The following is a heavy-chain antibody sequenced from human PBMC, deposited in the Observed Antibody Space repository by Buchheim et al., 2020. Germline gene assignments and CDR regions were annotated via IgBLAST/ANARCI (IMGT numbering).Heavy chain of an antibody. J-gene: IGHJ5*02. CDR3: ARDRYCSGGSCYSHWFDP. CDR1: GGSISSGGYS. D-gene: IGHD2-15*01. CDR2: IYHSGST. V-gene: IGHV4-30-2*01. Sequence: QLQLQESGSGLVKPSQTLSLTCAVSGGSISSGGYSWSWIRQPPGKGLEWIGYIYHSGSTYYNPSLKSRVTISVDRSKNHFSLKLSSVTAADTAVYYCARDRYCSGGSCYSHWFDPWGQGTL.